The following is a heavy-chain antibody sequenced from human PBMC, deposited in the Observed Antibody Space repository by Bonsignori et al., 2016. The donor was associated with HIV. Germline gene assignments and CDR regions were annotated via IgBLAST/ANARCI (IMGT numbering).Heavy chain of an antibody. D-gene: IGHD3-22*01. CDR3: ARDGSYDSSGYYFGYFDY. V-gene: IGHV3-30-3*01. J-gene: IGHJ4*02. CDR2: ISYDGSNK. Sequence: VRQAPGKGLEWVAVISYDGSNKYYADSVKGRFTISRDNSKNTLYLQMNSLRAEDTAVYYCARDGSYDSSGYYFGYFDYWGQGTLVTVSS.